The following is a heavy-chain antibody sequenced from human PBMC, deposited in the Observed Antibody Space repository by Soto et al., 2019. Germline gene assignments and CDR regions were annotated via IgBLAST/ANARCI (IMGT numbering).Heavy chain of an antibody. CDR1: GGTFSSYA. Sequence: QVQLVQSGAEVKKPGSSVKVSCKASGGTFSSYAISWVRQAPGQGLEWMGGIIPIFGTANYAQKFQGRVTITADESTSTAYMELSSLRSEDTAVYYCARGVGSELVALNYYYGMDVWGQGTTVTVSS. D-gene: IGHD3-9*01. CDR2: IIPIFGTA. CDR3: ARGVGSELVALNYYYGMDV. J-gene: IGHJ6*02. V-gene: IGHV1-69*01.